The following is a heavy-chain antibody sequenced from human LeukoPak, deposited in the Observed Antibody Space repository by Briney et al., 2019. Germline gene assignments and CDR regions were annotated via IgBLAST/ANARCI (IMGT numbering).Heavy chain of an antibody. CDR3: ARDLPYYYDSSGPGSFEN. D-gene: IGHD3-22*01. V-gene: IGHV3-20*04. CDR2: INWNGGST. CDR1: GFTFDDYG. Sequence: PGGSLRLSCAASGFTFDDYGMSWVRQAPGKGLEWVSGINWNGGSTGYADSVKGRFTISRDNAKNSLYLQMNSLRAEDTAVYYCARDLPYYYDSSGPGSFENWGQGTLVTVSS. J-gene: IGHJ4*02.